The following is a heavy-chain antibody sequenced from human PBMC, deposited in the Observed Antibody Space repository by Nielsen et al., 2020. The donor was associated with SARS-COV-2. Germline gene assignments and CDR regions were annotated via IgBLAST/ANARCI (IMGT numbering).Heavy chain of an antibody. D-gene: IGHD3-10*02. V-gene: IGHV3-30*18. CDR2: ISYDGSNK. CDR1: GFTFSSYG. J-gene: IGHJ4*02. CDR3: AKEGRRDVLDY. Sequence: GESLKISCAASGFTFSSYGMHWVRQAPGKGLEWVAVISYDGSNKYYADSVKGRFTISRDNSKNTLYLQMNSLRAEDTAVCYCAKEGRRDVLDYWGQGTLVTVSS.